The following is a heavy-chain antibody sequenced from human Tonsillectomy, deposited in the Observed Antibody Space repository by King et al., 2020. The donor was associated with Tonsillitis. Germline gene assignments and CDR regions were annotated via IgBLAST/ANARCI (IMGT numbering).Heavy chain of an antibody. V-gene: IGHV3-15*01. Sequence: VQLVESGGGLVKPGGSLRLSCAASGFTFSNAWMSWVRQAPGKGLEWVGRIKSKTDGGTTDYAEPVKGRFTISRDDSKNTLYLQMNSLKNEDTAVYYCPTDAAAAVGAYDAFDIWGQGTMVTVSS. D-gene: IGHD1-26*01. CDR1: GFTFSNAW. J-gene: IGHJ3*02. CDR2: IKSKTDGGTT. CDR3: PTDAAAAVGAYDAFDI.